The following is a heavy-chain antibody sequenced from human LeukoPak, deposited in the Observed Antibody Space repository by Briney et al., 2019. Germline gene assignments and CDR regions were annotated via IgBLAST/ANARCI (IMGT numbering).Heavy chain of an antibody. J-gene: IGHJ4*02. Sequence: SETLSLTCTVSGGSISSSSYYWGWIRQPPGKGLEWIGEINHSGSTNYNPSLKSRVTISVDTSKNQFSLKLSSVTAADTAVYYCARRYGSGSSGTFDHWGQGTLVTVSS. CDR3: ARRYGSGSSGTFDH. D-gene: IGHD3-10*01. V-gene: IGHV4-39*07. CDR2: INHSGST. CDR1: GGSISSSSYY.